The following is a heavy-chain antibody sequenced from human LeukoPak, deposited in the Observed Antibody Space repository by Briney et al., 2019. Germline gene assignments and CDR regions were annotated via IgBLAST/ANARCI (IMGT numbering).Heavy chain of an antibody. CDR3: ARSWSATLGNGFDI. Sequence: GGSLRLSCAASGFTFTKYAIKWVRQAPGKGLEYVSSISINGGSTYYANSVKGRFTISRDNSKNMVYLQMGSLRAEDMALYYCARSWSATLGNGFDIWGQGTMVTVSS. D-gene: IGHD2-15*01. CDR2: ISINGGST. V-gene: IGHV3-64*01. CDR1: GFTFTKYA. J-gene: IGHJ3*02.